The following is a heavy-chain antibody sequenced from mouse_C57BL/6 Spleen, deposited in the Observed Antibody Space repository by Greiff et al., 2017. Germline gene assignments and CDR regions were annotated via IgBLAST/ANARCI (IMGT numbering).Heavy chain of an antibody. CDR1: GYTFTSYW. V-gene: IGHV1-7*01. Sequence: QVQLQQSGAELAKPGASVKLSCKASGYTFTSYWMHWVKQRPGQGLEWIGYINPSSGYTKYNQKFKDKATLTADKSSSTAYMQLRSLTSEDSAVYYSANTNTVEDFDYWGQGTTLTVSS. CDR2: INPSSGYT. J-gene: IGHJ2*01. CDR3: ANTNTVEDFDY. D-gene: IGHD1-1*01.